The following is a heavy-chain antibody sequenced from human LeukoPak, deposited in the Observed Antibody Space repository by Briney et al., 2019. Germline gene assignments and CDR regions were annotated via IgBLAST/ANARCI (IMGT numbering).Heavy chain of an antibody. CDR3: AKDRGDYDFWSGYYWYAFDI. CDR2: IIGGGTT. D-gene: IGHD3-3*01. J-gene: IGHJ3*02. V-gene: IGHV3-23*01. CDR1: GFTFTNYA. Sequence: GGSLRLSCVASGFTFTNYAMSWVRQAPGKGLEWVSDIIGGGTTFYADSVKGRFTISRDNSKNTLNLHMNNLRAEDTAIYYCAKDRGDYDFWSGYYWYAFDIWGQGTMVTVSS.